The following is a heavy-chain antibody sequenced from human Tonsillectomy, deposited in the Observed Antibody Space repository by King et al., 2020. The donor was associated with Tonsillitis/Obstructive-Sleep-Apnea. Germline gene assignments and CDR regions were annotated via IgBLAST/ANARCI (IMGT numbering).Heavy chain of an antibody. Sequence: VQLVESGGGLVKPGGSLRLSCAASGFTFSNAWMSWVRQAPGKGREWVGLITSKTDGGTTDYAAPVKGSFTLSRDDSKNTLYLQMNSLKTEDTAVYYCTTQAGHWGQGTLVTVSS. D-gene: IGHD3-10*01. V-gene: IGHV3-15*01. CDR2: ITSKTDGGTT. J-gene: IGHJ4*02. CDR1: GFTFSNAW. CDR3: TTQAGH.